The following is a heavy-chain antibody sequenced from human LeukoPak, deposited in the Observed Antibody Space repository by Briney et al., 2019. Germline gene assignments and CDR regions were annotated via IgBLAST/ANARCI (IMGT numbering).Heavy chain of an antibody. CDR2: ISGSGGST. CDR3: ARDSIAYDSSGYYY. CDR1: GFTFSSYA. V-gene: IGHV3-23*01. D-gene: IGHD3-22*01. Sequence: GGSLRLSCAASGFTFSSYAMSWVRQAPGKGLEWVSAISGSGGSTYYADSVKGRFTIFRDNSKNTLYLQMNSLRAEDTAVYYCARDSIAYDSSGYYYWGQGTLVTVSS. J-gene: IGHJ4*02.